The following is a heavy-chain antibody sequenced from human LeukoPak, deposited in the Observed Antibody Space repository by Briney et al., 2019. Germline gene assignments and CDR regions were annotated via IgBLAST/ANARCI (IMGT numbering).Heavy chain of an antibody. CDR3: ANSIAAAGTFDY. Sequence: PGGSLRLSCAASGFTFSSYAMSWVRQAPGKGLEWVSAISGSGGSTYYADSVKGRFTISRDNSKNTLSLQMNRLRAEDTAVYYCANSIAAAGTFDYWGQGTLVTVSS. CDR2: ISGSGGST. V-gene: IGHV3-23*01. J-gene: IGHJ4*02. CDR1: GFTFSSYA. D-gene: IGHD6-13*01.